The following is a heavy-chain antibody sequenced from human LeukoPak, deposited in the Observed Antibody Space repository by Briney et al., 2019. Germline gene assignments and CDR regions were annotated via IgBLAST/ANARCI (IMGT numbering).Heavy chain of an antibody. J-gene: IGHJ5*02. Sequence: SETLSLTCTVSGGSISSYYWSWIRQPPGKGLEWIGYIYYSGSTNYNPSLKSRITISVDTSKNQFSLKPSSVTAADTAVYYCARARLTGYNINWFDPWGQGTLVTVSS. V-gene: IGHV4-59*01. D-gene: IGHD3-9*01. CDR3: ARARLTGYNINWFDP. CDR2: IYYSGST. CDR1: GGSISSYY.